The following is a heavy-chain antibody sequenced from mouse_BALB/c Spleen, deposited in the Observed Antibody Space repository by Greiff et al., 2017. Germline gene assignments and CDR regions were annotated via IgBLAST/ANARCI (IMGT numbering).Heavy chain of an antibody. V-gene: IGHV1-54*01. CDR1: GYAFTNYL. Sequence: QVQLKQSGAELVRPGTSVKVSCKASGYAFTNYLIEWVKQRPGQGLEWIGVINPGSGGTNYNEKFKGKATLTADKSSSTAYMQLSSLTSDDSAVYFCARRDRYAMDYWGQGTSVTVSS. J-gene: IGHJ4*01. CDR3: ARRDRYAMDY. CDR2: INPGSGGT. D-gene: IGHD2-14*01.